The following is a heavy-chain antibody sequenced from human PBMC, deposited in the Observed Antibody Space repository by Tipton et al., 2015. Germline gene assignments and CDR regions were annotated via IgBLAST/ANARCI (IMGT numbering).Heavy chain of an antibody. CDR2: IIPVFGTT. D-gene: IGHD3-22*01. J-gene: IGHJ4*02. CDR3: ARGHDYYDSTGGFDY. V-gene: IGHV1-69*01. Sequence: QSGPEVKKPGSSVKVSCKASGGTFSSYTINWVRQAPGRGLEWMGGIIPVFGTTNSAHKFQGRVTITADESTTTAHMELSSLRSEDTAVYYCARGHDYYDSTGGFDYWGQGPLVTVSS. CDR1: GGTFSSYT.